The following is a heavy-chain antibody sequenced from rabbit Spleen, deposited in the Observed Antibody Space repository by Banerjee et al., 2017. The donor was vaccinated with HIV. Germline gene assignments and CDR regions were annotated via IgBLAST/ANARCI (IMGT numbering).Heavy chain of an antibody. V-gene: IGHV1S7*01. J-gene: IGHJ4*01. CDR3: VRDRADIGGDYGPYYFDL. CDR1: GFDFSAYG. CDR2: IDPLFGST. Sequence: KASGFDFSAYGVSWVRQAPGKGLEWIGYIDPLFGSTYYPSWVNGRFTISRDNAQNTLYLQLNSLTAADTATYFCVRDRADIGGDYGPYYFDLWGQGTLVTVS. D-gene: IGHD2-1*01.